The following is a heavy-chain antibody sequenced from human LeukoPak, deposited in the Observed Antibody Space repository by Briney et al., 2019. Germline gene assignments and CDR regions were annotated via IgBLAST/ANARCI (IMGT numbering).Heavy chain of an antibody. D-gene: IGHD3-3*01. J-gene: IGHJ4*02. CDR1: GFTFRKYN. V-gene: IGHV3-48*01. Sequence: PGGSLRLSCVASGFTFRKYNMHWVRQAPGKGLEWISYISSSSSAIYYADSVKGRFTVSRDNAKNSLYLQMNSLRAEDTAVYYCAFGFYLGQGTLVTVSS. CDR3: AFGFY. CDR2: ISSSSSAI.